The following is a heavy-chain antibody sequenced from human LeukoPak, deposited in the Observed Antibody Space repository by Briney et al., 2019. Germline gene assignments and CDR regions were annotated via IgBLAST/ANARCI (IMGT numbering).Heavy chain of an antibody. J-gene: IGHJ2*01. D-gene: IGHD4-17*01. V-gene: IGHV1-18*01. CDR2: ISAYSGNA. CDR1: GYTFIAYG. CDR3: ARGIRSRVGPRLRYGSYWYFDL. Sequence: ASVKVSCKASGYTFIAYGISWVRQAPGQGLEWMGWISAYSGNANYAQKVQGRVTVTTDTSTSTAYMELTSLTSDDTAVYYCARGIRSRVGPRLRYGSYWYFDLWGRGTLVTVSS.